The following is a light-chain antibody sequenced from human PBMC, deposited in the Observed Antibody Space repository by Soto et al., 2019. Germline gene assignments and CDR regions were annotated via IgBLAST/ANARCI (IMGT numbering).Light chain of an antibody. J-gene: IGKJ2*02. CDR3: QQYGSSPPCT. CDR1: QSVRSY. V-gene: IGKV3-11*01. CDR2: DAS. Sequence: EIVLTQSPATLSLSPGERATLSCRASQSVRSYLAWYQQKPGQAPRLLIYDASNRATGIPARFSGSGSGTDFTLTISSLESEDFAVYYCQQYGSSPPCTFGQGTKLEIK.